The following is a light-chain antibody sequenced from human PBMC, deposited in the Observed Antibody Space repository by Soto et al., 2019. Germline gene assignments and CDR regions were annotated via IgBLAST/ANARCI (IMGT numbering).Light chain of an antibody. V-gene: IGKV3-20*01. CDR1: QRVSGSS. Sequence: VLTQSPGTLSLSPGDRATLSCRSSQRVSGSSLAWYQQKPGQAPSVLFYGATTRATGVPDRFSGNGSGADFTLTISRLEPGDFGVYHCQQYGNSPSFGPGTKLEIK. CDR2: GAT. J-gene: IGKJ2*01. CDR3: QQYGNSPS.